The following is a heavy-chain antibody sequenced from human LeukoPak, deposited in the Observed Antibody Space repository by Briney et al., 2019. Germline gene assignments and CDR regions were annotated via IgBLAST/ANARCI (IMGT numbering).Heavy chain of an antibody. J-gene: IGHJ4*02. V-gene: IGHV4-4*07. CDR1: GGSIRSYS. Sequence: PSETLSLTCTVSGGSIRSYSWSWIRQPAGKGLEWIGRIYTSGSTYYNPSLKSRVTISVDTSKNQFSLKLSSVTAADTAVYYCARDRPPYYFDYWGQGTLVTVSS. CDR3: ARDRPPYYFDY. CDR2: IYTSGST.